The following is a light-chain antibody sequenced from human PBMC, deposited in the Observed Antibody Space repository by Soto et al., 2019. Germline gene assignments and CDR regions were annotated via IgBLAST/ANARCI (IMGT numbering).Light chain of an antibody. CDR2: GAS. J-gene: IGKJ5*01. CDR3: QQYNNWLIT. Sequence: EIVMTQSPATLSVPPGERATLSCRASQSVSGNLAWYQQKPGQAPRLLIYGASTRATGIPARFSGSGSGTEFTLTISSLQSEDFAVYYCQQYNNWLITFGQGTRLEIK. CDR1: QSVSGN. V-gene: IGKV3-15*01.